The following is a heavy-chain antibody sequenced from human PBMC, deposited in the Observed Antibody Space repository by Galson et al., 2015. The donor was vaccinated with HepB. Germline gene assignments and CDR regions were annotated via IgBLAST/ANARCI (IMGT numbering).Heavy chain of an antibody. J-gene: IGHJ4*02. D-gene: IGHD2-2*01. V-gene: IGHV3-23*01. CDR3: ANPGRTMIDY. Sequence: SLRLSCAASGFTFRNSGMSWVRQAPGKGLEWVSYISTSGSNIYYADSVKGRFRIFRDNSKNTLYLQMNSLRVEDTAVYYCANPGRTMIDYWGQGTLVIVSS. CDR1: GFTFRNSG. CDR2: ISTSGSNI.